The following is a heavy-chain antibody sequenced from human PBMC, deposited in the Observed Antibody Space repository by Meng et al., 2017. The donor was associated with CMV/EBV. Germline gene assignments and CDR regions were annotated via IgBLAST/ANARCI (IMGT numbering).Heavy chain of an antibody. CDR1: GVTFSQYA. CDR3: ARGPGSSPSPSFDY. V-gene: IGHV1-69*15. Sequence: KASGVTFSQYAYRWVRTGPGKRDEWIGRNHPIFGKSKQAKELQGRITITPDESTSTAYMELSSLESEGTAVYYCARGPGSSPSPSFDYWGQGTLVTVSS. D-gene: IGHD6-6*01. J-gene: IGHJ4*02. CDR2: NHPIFGKS.